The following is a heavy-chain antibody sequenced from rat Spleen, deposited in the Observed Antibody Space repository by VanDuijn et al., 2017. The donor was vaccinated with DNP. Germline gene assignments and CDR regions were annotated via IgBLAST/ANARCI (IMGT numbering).Heavy chain of an antibody. CDR1: VFSLTSNS. CDR2: IWNNGGT. J-gene: IGHJ3*01. D-gene: IGHD1-2*01. CDR3: ARSPESSYIYFPWAY. V-gene: IGHV2-41*01. Sequence: QVQLKESGPGLVQPSQTMSLTCTVAVFSLTSNSVPWVRKSPGKGLEWMGVIWNNGGTRYNSVLKSRLSISKDTSKSQVFLKMNSLQTEDTATYYCARSPESSYIYFPWAYWGQGTLVTVSS.